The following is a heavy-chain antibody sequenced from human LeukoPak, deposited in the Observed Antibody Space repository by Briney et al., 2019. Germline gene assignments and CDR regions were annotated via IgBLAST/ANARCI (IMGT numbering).Heavy chain of an antibody. CDR1: GFTVSSNY. CDR2: IYSGGST. V-gene: IGHV3-66*01. CDR3: ARAPTVLVGYCSSSSCQADY. J-gene: IGHJ4*02. Sequence: GGSLRLSCAASGFTVSSNYMSWVRQAPGKGLEWVSVIYSGGSTYYADSVKGRFTISRDNSKNTLYLQMNSLRAEDTAVYYCARAPTVLVGYCSSSSCQADYWGQGTLVTVSS. D-gene: IGHD2-2*01.